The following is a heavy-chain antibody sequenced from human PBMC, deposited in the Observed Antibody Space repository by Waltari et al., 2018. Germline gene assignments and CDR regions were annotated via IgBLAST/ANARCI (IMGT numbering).Heavy chain of an antibody. CDR1: GYTFTSYD. CDR2: MNPNRGNT. Sequence: QVQLVQSGAEVKKPGASVKVSCKASGYTFTSYDINWVRQATGQGLEWMGWMNPNRGNTGYAKKFQGRVTMTRNTSISTAYMELSSLRSEDTAVYYCARGLRYSYGSRGSGWFDPWGQGTLVTVSS. CDR3: ARGLRYSYGSRGSGWFDP. V-gene: IGHV1-8*01. J-gene: IGHJ5*02. D-gene: IGHD5-18*01.